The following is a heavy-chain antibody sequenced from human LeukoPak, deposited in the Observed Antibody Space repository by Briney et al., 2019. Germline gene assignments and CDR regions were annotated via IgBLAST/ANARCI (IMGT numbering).Heavy chain of an antibody. CDR1: GFTFDDYA. J-gene: IGHJ6*03. Sequence: GRSLRLSCAASGFTFDDYATHWVRQAPGKGLEWVSGISWNSGSIGYADSVKGRFTISRDNAKNSLYLQMNSLRAEDTALYYCAKDIREVVGATSGRYYYYYMDVWGKGTTVTVSS. CDR3: AKDIREVVGATSGRYYYYYMDV. CDR2: ISWNSGSI. D-gene: IGHD1-26*01. V-gene: IGHV3-9*01.